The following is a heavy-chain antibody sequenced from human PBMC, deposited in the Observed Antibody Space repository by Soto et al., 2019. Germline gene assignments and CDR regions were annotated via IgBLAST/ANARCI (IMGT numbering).Heavy chain of an antibody. CDR2: VYHFGST. V-gene: IGHV4-4*02. CDR3: ARDSPRGSAGYYNY. Sequence: QVHLQESGPGLVKPTGTLSLTCAVSGGSISSSIWWTWVRQPPGKGLEWIGAVYHFGSTNYNPSLKSRVTISVDRSKNQFSLSLTPVTAADTAVDYCARDSPRGSAGYYNYWGQGTLVTVSS. D-gene: IGHD3-16*01. CDR1: GGSISSSIW. J-gene: IGHJ4*02.